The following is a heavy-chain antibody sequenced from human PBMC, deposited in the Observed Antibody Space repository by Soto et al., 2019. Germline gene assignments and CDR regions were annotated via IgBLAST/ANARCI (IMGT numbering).Heavy chain of an antibody. CDR2: IIANIGTT. J-gene: IGHJ4*02. Sequence: SVKVSCKASGGTFSSYAISWVRQAPGQGLEWMGGIIANIGTTNYAQKFQGRVTMTTDESTSTAYMELRSLRSDDTAVYYCARDRGSGWFVYWGQGTQVTVSS. D-gene: IGHD6-19*01. CDR3: ARDRGSGWFVY. V-gene: IGHV1-69*05. CDR1: GGTFSSYA.